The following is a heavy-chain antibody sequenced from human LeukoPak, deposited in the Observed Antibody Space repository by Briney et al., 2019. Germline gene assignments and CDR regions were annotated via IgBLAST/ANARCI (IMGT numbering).Heavy chain of an antibody. CDR2: IYYSGST. Sequence: SETLSLTCTVSGGSISSDDYYWSWIRQPPGKGLEWIGYIYYSGSTYYNPSLKSRVTISVDTSKNQFSLKLSSVTAADTAVYYCAREAPDIVVVPAAQHDAFDIWGQGTMVTVSS. D-gene: IGHD2-2*01. J-gene: IGHJ3*02. CDR3: AREAPDIVVVPAAQHDAFDI. CDR1: GGSISSDDYY. V-gene: IGHV4-30-4*08.